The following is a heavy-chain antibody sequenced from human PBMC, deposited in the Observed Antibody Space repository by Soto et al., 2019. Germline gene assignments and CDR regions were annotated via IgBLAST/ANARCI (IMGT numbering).Heavy chain of an antibody. CDR1: GYTFTGYY. CDR3: ARARPARGYCSSTSCQSNWFDP. V-gene: IGHV1-2*02. Sequence: ASVKVSCKASGYTFTGYYMHWVRQAPGQGLEWMGWINPNSGGTNYAQKFQGRVTMTRDTSISTAYMELSRLRSDDTAVYYCARARPARGYCSSTSCQSNWFDPWGQGTLVTAPQ. D-gene: IGHD2-2*01. CDR2: INPNSGGT. J-gene: IGHJ5*02.